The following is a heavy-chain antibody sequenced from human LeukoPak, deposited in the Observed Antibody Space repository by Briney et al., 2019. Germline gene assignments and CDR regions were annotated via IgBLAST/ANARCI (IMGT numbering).Heavy chain of an antibody. CDR1: GITLSVYW. CDR2: IKQDGSGK. Sequence: GGSLRLSCAASGITLSVYWMSWVRQAPGKGLEWVANIKQDGSGKYYRDSVQGRFTISRDNAKNSLYLQMNSLRAEDTAVYYCARSGSGYFDYWGQGSLVTVSS. CDR3: ARSGSGYFDY. J-gene: IGHJ4*02. V-gene: IGHV3-7*01.